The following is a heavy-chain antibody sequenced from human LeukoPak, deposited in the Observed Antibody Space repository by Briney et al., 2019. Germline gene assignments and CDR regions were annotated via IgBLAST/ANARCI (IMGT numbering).Heavy chain of an antibody. CDR2: ISSSSSYI. D-gene: IGHD6-13*01. CDR1: GFTFSSYS. V-gene: IGHV3-21*03. Sequence: GGSLRLSCAASGFTFSSYSMNWVRQAPGKGLEWVSSISSSSSYIYYADSVKGRFTISRDNAKSSLYLQMNSLRAEDTAVYYCARDLSSSSWFRRGAFDYWGQGTLVTVSS. J-gene: IGHJ4*02. CDR3: ARDLSSSSWFRRGAFDY.